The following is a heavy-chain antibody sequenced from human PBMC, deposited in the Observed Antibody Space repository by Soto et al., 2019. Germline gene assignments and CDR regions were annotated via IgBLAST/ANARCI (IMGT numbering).Heavy chain of an antibody. V-gene: IGHV4-59*01. CDR1: GGSITSYN. D-gene: IGHD2-21*01. CDR3: ARRAVVAVTGSLANWFAP. Sequence: SETLSLTCTVSGGSITSYNWNWLRQPPGKALEWIGYVYNSGSTNYNPSLKSRVTISVDTSKNQSSLKVNSVTAADTAVYYCARRAVVAVTGSLANWFAPWGQGILVTVSS. CDR2: VYNSGST. J-gene: IGHJ5*02.